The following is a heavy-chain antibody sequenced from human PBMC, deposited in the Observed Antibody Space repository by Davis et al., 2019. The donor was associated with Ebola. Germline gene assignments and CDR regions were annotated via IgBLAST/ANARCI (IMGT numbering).Heavy chain of an antibody. CDR1: GFTSSSFS. D-gene: IGHD1-26*01. V-gene: IGHV3-74*03. CDR2: INRDGSTT. Sequence: HTGGSLRLSCAASGFTSSSFSMHWVRQAPGKGLVWVSCINRDGSTTTSADSVKGRFTISRDNAKNTLYLQMNNLRVEYTAVYYCATLPGYYWGQGTLVNVSS. CDR3: ATLPGYY. J-gene: IGHJ4*02.